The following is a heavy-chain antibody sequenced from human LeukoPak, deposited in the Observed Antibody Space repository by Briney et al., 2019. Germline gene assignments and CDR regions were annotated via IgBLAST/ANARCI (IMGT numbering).Heavy chain of an antibody. D-gene: IGHD3-3*01. Sequence: GASVKVSCKASGGTFSSYGISWVRQAPGQGLEWMGGIIPFFGTANYAQKFQGRVTITTDESMTTAYMELSSLRSEDTALYYCARQGGITIFGVAQPGGAFDIWGQGTMVTVSS. CDR3: ARQGGITIFGVAQPGGAFDI. J-gene: IGHJ3*02. CDR2: IIPFFGTA. V-gene: IGHV1-69*05. CDR1: GGTFSSYG.